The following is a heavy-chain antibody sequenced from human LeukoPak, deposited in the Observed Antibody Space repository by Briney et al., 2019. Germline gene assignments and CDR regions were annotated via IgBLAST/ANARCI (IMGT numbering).Heavy chain of an antibody. CDR1: GFTVSSSY. V-gene: IGHV3-66*04. Sequence: GESLRLSCVASGFTVSSSYMKWVRQAPGKGLEWISVIDTGGSTNYADSVKGRFTISRDISKNTVYLQMNSLRAEDTAVYYCARRGSPVRPLDYWGQGTLVTVSS. D-gene: IGHD1-26*01. J-gene: IGHJ4*02. CDR3: ARRGSPVRPLDY. CDR2: IDTGGST.